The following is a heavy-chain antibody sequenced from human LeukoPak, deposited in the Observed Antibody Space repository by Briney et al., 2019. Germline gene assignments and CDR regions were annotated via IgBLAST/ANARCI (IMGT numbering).Heavy chain of an antibody. V-gene: IGHV3-53*01. CDR3: ARAGHYYDSSGYYSIYYYYMDV. J-gene: IGHJ6*03. Sequence: GGSLRLSCAASGFTVSSNYMSWVRQAPGKGLEWVSVIYSGGSTSYADSVKGRFTISRDNAKNTLYLQMNSLRAEDTAVYYCARAGHYYDSSGYYSIYYYYMDVWGKGTTVTISS. CDR1: GFTVSSNY. D-gene: IGHD3-22*01. CDR2: IYSGGST.